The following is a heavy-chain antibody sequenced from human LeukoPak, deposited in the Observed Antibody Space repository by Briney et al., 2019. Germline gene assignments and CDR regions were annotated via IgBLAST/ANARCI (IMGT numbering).Heavy chain of an antibody. CDR3: AREAGYYDSSGYYPHPYYFDY. J-gene: IGHJ4*02. Sequence: SETLSLTGTVSGGSISSYYWSWIRQPPGKGLEWIGYIYYSGSTNYNPSLKSRVTISVDTSKNQFSLKLSSVTAADTAVYYCAREAGYYDSSGYYPHPYYFDYWGQGTLVTVSS. V-gene: IGHV4-59*01. D-gene: IGHD3-22*01. CDR1: GGSISSYY. CDR2: IYYSGST.